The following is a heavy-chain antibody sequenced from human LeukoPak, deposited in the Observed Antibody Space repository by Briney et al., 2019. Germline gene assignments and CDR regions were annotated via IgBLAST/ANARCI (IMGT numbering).Heavy chain of an antibody. CDR3: AKDLAPAGDHIVVVPAAILGFDY. J-gene: IGHJ4*02. CDR1: GFTFSSYA. Sequence: PGGSLRLSCAASGFTFSSYAMSWVRQAPGKGLEWVSAISGSGGSTYYADSVKGRFTISRDNSKNTLYLQMNSLRAEDTAVYYCAKDLAPAGDHIVVVPAAILGFDYWGQGTLVTVSS. V-gene: IGHV3-23*01. D-gene: IGHD2-2*02. CDR2: ISGSGGST.